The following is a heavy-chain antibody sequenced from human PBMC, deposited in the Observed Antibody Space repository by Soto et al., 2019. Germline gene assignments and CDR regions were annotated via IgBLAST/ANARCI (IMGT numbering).Heavy chain of an antibody. CDR2: ISGSGGNT. Sequence: HPGGSLRLSCAASGFSFMNYALSWVRQAPGKGLEWVSIISGSGGNTYYADSVKGRFTISRDNSKNTLHLQMNSLRAEDTAVFYCAKASSIAGAPWDHWGQGTLVTVSS. CDR1: GFSFMNYA. D-gene: IGHD6-19*01. V-gene: IGHV3-23*01. CDR3: AKASSIAGAPWDH. J-gene: IGHJ4*02.